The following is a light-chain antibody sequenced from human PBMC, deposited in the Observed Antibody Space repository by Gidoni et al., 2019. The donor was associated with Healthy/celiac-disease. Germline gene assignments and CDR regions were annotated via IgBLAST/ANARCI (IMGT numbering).Light chain of an antibody. Sequence: EIVLTQSPATLSLSPGERATLSCRASQSVSSYLAWYQQKPGQAPRLLIYDASNRAPGIPARFSGSGSGTDFTLTISSLEPEDFAVYYCQQRSNWPPWTFXXXTKVEIK. CDR2: DAS. CDR1: QSVSSY. J-gene: IGKJ1*01. CDR3: QQRSNWPPWT. V-gene: IGKV3-11*01.